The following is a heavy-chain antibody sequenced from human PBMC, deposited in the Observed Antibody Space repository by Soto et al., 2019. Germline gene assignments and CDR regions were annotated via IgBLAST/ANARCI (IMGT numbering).Heavy chain of an antibody. CDR1: GFTFSSYS. CDR2: ISSSISYI. V-gene: IGHV3-21*01. CDR3: ARDRVEQAATAAFDI. J-gene: IGHJ3*02. Sequence: XGFLRLSCAASGFTFSSYSWNWVRQAPGKGLEWVSSISSSISYIYYADSVKGRFTISRDNAKNSLYLQMNSLRAEDTAVYYCARDRVEQAATAAFDIWGQGTMVTVSS. D-gene: IGHD2-2*01.